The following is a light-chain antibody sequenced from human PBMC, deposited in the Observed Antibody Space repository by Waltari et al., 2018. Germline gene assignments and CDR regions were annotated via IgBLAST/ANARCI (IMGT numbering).Light chain of an antibody. CDR3: QQNYDSPWT. V-gene: IGKV1-39*01. J-gene: IGKJ1*01. CDR2: TAS. Sequence: DIQMTQSPPSLSASVGDRVTITCRASQDISSYLNWYQQKPGKAPELLIYTASRLESGVPSRFSGSGSGTAFTLSISSLQPEEFATYYCQQNYDSPWTFGHGTKVDLK. CDR1: QDISSY.